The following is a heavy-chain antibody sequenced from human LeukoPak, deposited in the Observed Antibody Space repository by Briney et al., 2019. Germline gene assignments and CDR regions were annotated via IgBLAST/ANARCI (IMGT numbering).Heavy chain of an antibody. CDR3: ARVTFGVIIYYFDY. CDR2: IRYDGSNK. J-gene: IGHJ4*02. CDR1: GFTFSTYG. Sequence: PGGSLRLSCAASGFTFSTYGMHWVRQAPCKGLEWVAFIRYDGSNKYYADSVEGRFTISRDNSKNTLYLQMNSLRTEDTAVYYCARVTFGVIIYYFDYWGQGTLVTVSS. V-gene: IGHV3-30*02. D-gene: IGHD3-3*01.